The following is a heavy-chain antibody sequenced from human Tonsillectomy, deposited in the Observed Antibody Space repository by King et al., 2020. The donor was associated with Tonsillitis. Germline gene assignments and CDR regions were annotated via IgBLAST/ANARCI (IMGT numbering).Heavy chain of an antibody. J-gene: IGHJ4*02. D-gene: IGHD5-24*01. Sequence: DVQLVQSGAEVKKPGESLRISCKGSGYSFTSYWITWVRQMPGKGLEWMGRIDPSDSYIKYSPSFQGNVTISADKSLRTAYLQWSSLKASDTAMYYCARHLKTVATTLFDYWGQGTLVTVSS. CDR2: IDPSDSYI. V-gene: IGHV5-10-1*03. CDR3: ARHLKTVATTLFDY. CDR1: GYSFTSYW.